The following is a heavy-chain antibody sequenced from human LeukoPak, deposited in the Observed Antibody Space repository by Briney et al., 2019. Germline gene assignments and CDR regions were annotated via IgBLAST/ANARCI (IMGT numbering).Heavy chain of an antibody. CDR3: AKDLNIVVVPAASAEYFQH. CDR2: ISYDGSNI. D-gene: IGHD2-2*01. Sequence: GGSLRLSCAASGFTFSTYGMHWVRQAPGKGLEWVTLISYDGSNIYYADSVKGRFTISRDNSKNTLYLQMNSLRPEDTAVYYCAKDLNIVVVPAASAEYFQHWGRGTLVTVSS. CDR1: GFTFSTYG. J-gene: IGHJ1*01. V-gene: IGHV3-30*18.